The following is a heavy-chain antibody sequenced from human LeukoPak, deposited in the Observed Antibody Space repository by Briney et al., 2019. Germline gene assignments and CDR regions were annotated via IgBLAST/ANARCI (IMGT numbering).Heavy chain of an antibody. V-gene: IGHV1-18*01. CDR3: ARAPPWIQLWFVDDIDY. Sequence: ASVKVSCKASGYTFTSYGISWVRQAPGQGLEWMGWVSAYNGNTNYAQKLQGRVTMTTDTSTSTAYMELRSLRSDDTAVYYCARAPPWIQLWFVDDIDYWGQGTLVTVSS. D-gene: IGHD5-18*01. CDR2: VSAYNGNT. J-gene: IGHJ4*02. CDR1: GYTFTSYG.